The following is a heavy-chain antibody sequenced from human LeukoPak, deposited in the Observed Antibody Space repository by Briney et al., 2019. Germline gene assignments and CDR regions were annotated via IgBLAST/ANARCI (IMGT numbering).Heavy chain of an antibody. Sequence: GGSLRLSCAASGFTFDDYAMHWVRQAPGKGLEWVSLISGDGGSTYYADSVKGRFTISRDNSKNSLYLQMNSLRTEDTALYYCAKDITYDILTGYYNYFDYWGQGTLVTVSS. J-gene: IGHJ4*02. V-gene: IGHV3-43*02. D-gene: IGHD3-9*01. CDR1: GFTFDDYA. CDR2: ISGDGGST. CDR3: AKDITYDILTGYYNYFDY.